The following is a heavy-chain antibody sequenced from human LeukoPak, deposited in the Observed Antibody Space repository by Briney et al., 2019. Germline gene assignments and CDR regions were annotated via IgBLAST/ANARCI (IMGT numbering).Heavy chain of an antibody. Sequence: GGSLRLSCAASGFTFSSYWMHWVRQAPGKGLVWVSRINSDGSSTSYADSVKGRFTISRDNAKSTPYLQMNSLRAEDTAVYYCARATTVTTFFDYWGQGTLVTVSS. V-gene: IGHV3-74*01. J-gene: IGHJ4*02. CDR1: GFTFSSYW. CDR2: INSDGSST. D-gene: IGHD4-11*01. CDR3: ARATTVTTFFDY.